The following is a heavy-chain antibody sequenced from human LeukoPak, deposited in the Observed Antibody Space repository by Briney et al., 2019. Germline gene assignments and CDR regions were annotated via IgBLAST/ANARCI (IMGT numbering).Heavy chain of an antibody. Sequence: GGSLRLSCAASGFTFDDYAMHWVRQAPGKGLEWVSLIRGDGCSTYYADSVKGRLTISRDNSKNTLYLQMNGLRAEDTAVYYCARALEYSGGYYATYYFDYWGQGTLVTVSS. V-gene: IGHV3-43*02. J-gene: IGHJ4*02. CDR2: IRGDGCST. D-gene: IGHD6-19*01. CDR1: GFTFDDYA. CDR3: ARALEYSGGYYATYYFDY.